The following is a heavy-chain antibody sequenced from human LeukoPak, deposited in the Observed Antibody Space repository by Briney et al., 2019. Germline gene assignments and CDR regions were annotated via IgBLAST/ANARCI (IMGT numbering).Heavy chain of an antibody. J-gene: IGHJ6*03. D-gene: IGHD2/OR15-2a*01. CDR3: ARAPPTLDYYMDV. CDR1: GFTFSSYS. CDR2: ISSSSSYI. Sequence: GGSLRLSCAASGFTFSSYSMNWVRQAPGKGLEWVSSISSSSSYIYYADSVKGRFTISRDNARNSLYLQMNSLRAEDTAVYYCARAPPTLDYYMDVWGKGTTVTVSS. V-gene: IGHV3-21*01.